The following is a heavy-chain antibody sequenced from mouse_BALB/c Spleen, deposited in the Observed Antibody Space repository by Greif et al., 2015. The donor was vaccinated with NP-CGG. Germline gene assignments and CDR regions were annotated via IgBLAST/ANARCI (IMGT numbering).Heavy chain of an antibody. V-gene: IGHV5-6-5*01. D-gene: IGHD1-1*01. CDR1: RFTFSSYA. J-gene: IGHJ4*01. CDR3: ARGLRDYAMDY. Sequence: EVMLVESGGGLVKPGGSLKLSCAASRFTFSSYAMSWVRQTPEKRLEWVASISSGGTTYYPDSVKGRFTISRDNARNILYLQMSSLRSEDTAMYYCARGLRDYAMDYWGQGTSVTVSS. CDR2: ISSGGTT.